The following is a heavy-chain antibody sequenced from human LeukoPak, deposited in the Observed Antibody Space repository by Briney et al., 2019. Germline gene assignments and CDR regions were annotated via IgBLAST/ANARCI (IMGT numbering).Heavy chain of an antibody. Sequence: SETLSLTCTVSGAYFSSSGCYWGWFRQPPGEGLEWIASIFYGGNTYYNPSLQSRVLISADTSKNHFSLDLEFVTAADTAVYFCARLGASLVWDSGSFPDYWGQGTLVTVSS. CDR3: ARLGASLVWDSGSFPDY. J-gene: IGHJ4*02. D-gene: IGHD3-10*01. V-gene: IGHV4-39*02. CDR2: IFYGGNT. CDR1: GAYFSSSGCY.